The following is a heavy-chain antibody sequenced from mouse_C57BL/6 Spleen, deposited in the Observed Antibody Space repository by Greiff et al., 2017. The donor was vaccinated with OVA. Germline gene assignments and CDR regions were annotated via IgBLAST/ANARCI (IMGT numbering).Heavy chain of an antibody. D-gene: IGHD1-1*01. CDR1: GYTFTDYN. V-gene: IGHV1-22*01. CDR2: INPNNGGT. CDR3: AREEDYHAFAY. J-gene: IGHJ3*01. Sequence: EVQLQESGPELVKPGASVKMSCKASGYTFTDYNMHWVKQSHGKSLEWIGYINPNNGGTSYNQKFKGKATLTVNKSSSTAYMELRSLTSEDSAVYYCAREEDYHAFAYWGQGTLVTVSA.